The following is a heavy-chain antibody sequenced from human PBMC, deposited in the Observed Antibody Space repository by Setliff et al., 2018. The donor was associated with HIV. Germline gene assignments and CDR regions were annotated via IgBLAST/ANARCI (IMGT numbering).Heavy chain of an antibody. V-gene: IGHV3-13*01. Sequence: SLRLSCVVSGFTLRSYDMYWVRQAPGKGLEWVSGLGVRGDTYYTGSVKGRFAISRESAKNSLYLQMSNLRPEDTGVYYCVRDYMWAFDYWGQGTLVTVS. CDR3: VRDYMWAFDY. CDR1: GFTLRSYD. CDR2: LGVRGDT. D-gene: IGHD1-26*01. J-gene: IGHJ4*02.